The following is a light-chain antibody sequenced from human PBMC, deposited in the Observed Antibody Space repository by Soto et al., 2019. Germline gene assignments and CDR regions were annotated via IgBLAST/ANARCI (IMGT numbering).Light chain of an antibody. CDR1: SGHTNYA. CDR2: VNGDGSH. Sequence: QLVLTQSPSDSASLGASVTLTCTLNSGHTNYAIAWHQQQPEKGPRFLMKVNGDGSHTKGDGIPDRFSGSSSGAERYLTISSLQSEDEADYYCQTWGTGIRVVFGGGTKLTVL. CDR3: QTWGTGIRVV. V-gene: IGLV4-69*02. J-gene: IGLJ2*01.